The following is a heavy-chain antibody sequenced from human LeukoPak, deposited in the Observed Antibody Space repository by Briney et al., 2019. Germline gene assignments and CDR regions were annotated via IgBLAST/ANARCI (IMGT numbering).Heavy chain of an antibody. D-gene: IGHD6-13*01. V-gene: IGHV3-23*01. CDR2: VSGSGHST. Sequence: GGSLRLSCAASGFTFSNYAMNWVRQAPGKALEWVSAVSGSGHSTYYADSVKGRFTISRDNSKNTLYLQMNSLRAEDTALYYCARQYDSSLDYWGQGTLLTVSS. J-gene: IGHJ4*02. CDR3: ARQYDSSLDY. CDR1: GFTFSNYA.